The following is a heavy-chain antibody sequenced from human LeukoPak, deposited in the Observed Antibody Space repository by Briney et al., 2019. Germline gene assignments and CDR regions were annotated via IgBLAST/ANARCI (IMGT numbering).Heavy chain of an antibody. V-gene: IGHV3-30*02. Sequence: GGSLRLSCAASGFTFTNYGMHWVRQAPGKGLDWVAFIGDDGSNKYYADSVKGRFTISRDNSKNTLYLQMNSLRAEDTAVYYCAKDTYGDYVDYWGQGTLVTVSS. CDR2: IGDDGSNK. CDR3: AKDTYGDYVDY. J-gene: IGHJ4*02. CDR1: GFTFTNYG. D-gene: IGHD4-17*01.